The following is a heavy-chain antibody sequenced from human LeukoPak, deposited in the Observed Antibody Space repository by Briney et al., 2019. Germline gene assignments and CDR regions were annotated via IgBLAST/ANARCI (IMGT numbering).Heavy chain of an antibody. J-gene: IGHJ3*02. D-gene: IGHD3-22*01. Sequence: ASVKVSCKVSGYTLTELSMHWVRQAPGKGLEWMGGFDPEDGETNYAQKFQGRVTMTEDTSTDTAYMELSSLRSEDTAVYYCARDTYYYDSSGYYHAFDIWGQGTMVTVSS. CDR2: FDPEDGET. V-gene: IGHV1-24*01. CDR3: ARDTYYYDSSGYYHAFDI. CDR1: GYTLTELS.